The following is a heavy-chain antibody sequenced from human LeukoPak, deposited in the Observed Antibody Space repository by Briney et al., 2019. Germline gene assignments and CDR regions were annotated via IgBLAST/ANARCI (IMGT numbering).Heavy chain of an antibody. V-gene: IGHV4-59*12. D-gene: IGHD2-2*03. CDR3: ARLGYCSSTSCYRNYYYMDV. J-gene: IGHJ6*03. CDR2: VYCSGST. Sequence: SETLSLTCTVSGGSISSYYWSWIRQPPGKGLEWIGYVYCSGSTNYNPSLKSRVTISVDTSKNQFSLKLSSVTAADTAVYYCARLGYCSSTSCYRNYYYMDVWGKGTTVTVSS. CDR1: GGSISSYY.